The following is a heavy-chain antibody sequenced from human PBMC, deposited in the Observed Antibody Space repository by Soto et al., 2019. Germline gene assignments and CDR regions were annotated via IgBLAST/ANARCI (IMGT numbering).Heavy chain of an antibody. J-gene: IGHJ6*02. D-gene: IGHD2-2*01. CDR2: VIPSSETT. Sequence: QVQLVQSGAEVKKPGSSVKVSCRASGGTFSSYAISWVRQAPGQGLEWMGGVIPSSETTNYAQKFQGRVTITADESKSTAYMGRGSLGSEDTAVYYCARSQGSSTSLEIYYYYYYGMDVWGQGTTVTVSS. CDR1: GGTFSSYA. CDR3: ARSQGSSTSLEIYYYYYYGMDV. V-gene: IGHV1-69*01.